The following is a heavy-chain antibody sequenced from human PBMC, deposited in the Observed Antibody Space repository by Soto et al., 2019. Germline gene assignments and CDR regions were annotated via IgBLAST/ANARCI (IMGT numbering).Heavy chain of an antibody. V-gene: IGHV4-59*08. Sequence: SETLSLTCTVSGASISSSYWSWFRQPPGKGLEWIGYTYYSGSTNYNPSLKSRVTISVDTSKNQFSLKLSSVTAADTAVYYCARQNYGDYVGYNWFDPWGQGTLVTVSS. CDR2: TYYSGST. D-gene: IGHD4-17*01. CDR1: GASISSSY. CDR3: ARQNYGDYVGYNWFDP. J-gene: IGHJ5*02.